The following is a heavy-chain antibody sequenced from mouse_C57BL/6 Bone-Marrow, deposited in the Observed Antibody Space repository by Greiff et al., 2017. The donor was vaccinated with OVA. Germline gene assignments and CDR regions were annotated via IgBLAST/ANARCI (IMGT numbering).Heavy chain of an antibody. V-gene: IGHV1-69*01. D-gene: IGHD1-1*01. CDR3: ARGGVIYGGFAY. CDR1: GYTFTSYW. Sequence: QQSCKASGYTFTSYWMHWVKQRPGQGLEWIGEIDPSDSYTNYNQKFKGKSTLTVDNSSSTAYMQLSSLTSEDSAVYYCARGGVIYGGFAYWGQGTLVTVSA. CDR2: IDPSDSYT. J-gene: IGHJ3*01.